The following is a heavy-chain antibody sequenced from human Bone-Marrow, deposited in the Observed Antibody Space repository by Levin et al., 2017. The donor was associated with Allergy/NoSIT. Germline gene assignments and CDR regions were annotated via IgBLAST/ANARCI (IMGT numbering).Heavy chain of an antibody. J-gene: IGHJ4*02. CDR2: IRTKASGGTT. V-gene: IGHV3-49*03. CDR3: TRDSGYYSY. Sequence: GESLKISCTASGFPFGDYPMTWFRQAPGKGLEWVGFIRTKASGGTTEYAASVKGRFTISRDDSKSIAYLQMNSLKTDDTAVYYCTRDSGYYSYWGQGTLVTASS. D-gene: IGHD3-3*01. CDR1: GFPFGDYP.